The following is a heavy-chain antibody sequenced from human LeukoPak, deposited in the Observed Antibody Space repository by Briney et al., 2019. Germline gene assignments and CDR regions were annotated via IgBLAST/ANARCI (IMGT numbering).Heavy chain of an antibody. V-gene: IGHV3-20*04. Sequence: PGGSLRLSCGAFGFTFDDYGMSWVRQVPGKGLEWVCGINWNGGSTGYGDSVKGRFTISRDNAKNTLYLQMNSLRAEDTAIYYCAKTPYGFWSGPSDYWGQGTLVTVSS. CDR2: INWNGGST. CDR1: GFTFDDYG. CDR3: AKTPYGFWSGPSDY. D-gene: IGHD3/OR15-3a*01. J-gene: IGHJ4*02.